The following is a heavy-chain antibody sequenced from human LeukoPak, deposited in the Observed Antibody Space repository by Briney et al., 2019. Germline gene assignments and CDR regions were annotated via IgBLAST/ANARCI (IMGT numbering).Heavy chain of an antibody. D-gene: IGHD3-10*01. CDR2: ISSSSSYI. CDR1: GFTFSSYS. Sequence: GGSLRLSCAASGFTFSSYSMNWVRQAPGKGLEWVSSISSSSSYIYYADSVKGRFTISRDNAKNSLYLQMNSLRAEDTAVYYCARYFHGGVRGVILKYFDYWGQGTLVTVSS. V-gene: IGHV3-21*01. CDR3: ARYFHGGVRGVILKYFDY. J-gene: IGHJ4*02.